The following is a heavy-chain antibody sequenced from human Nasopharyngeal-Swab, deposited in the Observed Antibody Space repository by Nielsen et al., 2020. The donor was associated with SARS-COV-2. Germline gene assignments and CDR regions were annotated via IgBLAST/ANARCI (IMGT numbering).Heavy chain of an antibody. Sequence: WIRQPPGKGLEWIGYIYYSGSTYYNPSLKSRVTISVDTSKNQFSLKLSSVTAADTAVYYCARGFVEAYYDSSLDVWGKGTTVTVSS. CDR3: ARGFVEAYYDSSLDV. V-gene: IGHV4-31*02. CDR2: IYYSGST. J-gene: IGHJ6*04. D-gene: IGHD3-22*01.